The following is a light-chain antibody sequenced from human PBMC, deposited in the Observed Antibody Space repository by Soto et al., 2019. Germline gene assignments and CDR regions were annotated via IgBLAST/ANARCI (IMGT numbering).Light chain of an antibody. Sequence: QSALTQPASVSGSPGQSITISCTGTSSDVGGYNYVSWYQQHPGKVPKLMIYEVSNRPSGVSNRFSGSKSGNTASLTISGLQAEDAADYYCSSDTSSSTLVFGGGTKVTVL. CDR3: SSDTSSSTLV. CDR2: EVS. CDR1: SSDVGGYNY. J-gene: IGLJ3*02. V-gene: IGLV2-14*01.